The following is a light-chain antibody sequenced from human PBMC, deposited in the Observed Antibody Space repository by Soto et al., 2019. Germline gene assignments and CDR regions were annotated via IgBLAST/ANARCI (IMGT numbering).Light chain of an antibody. CDR1: QSVSSNN. CDR2: GAS. Sequence: EIVLTQSPGTLSLSPGERATLSCRASQSVSSNNLAWYQQKPGQAPRLLIYGASSRATGIPDRFSCSGSGTDFTLTISRLEPEDFAVYYCQQYGSSPWTFGQGTKVEIK. J-gene: IGKJ1*01. V-gene: IGKV3-20*01. CDR3: QQYGSSPWT.